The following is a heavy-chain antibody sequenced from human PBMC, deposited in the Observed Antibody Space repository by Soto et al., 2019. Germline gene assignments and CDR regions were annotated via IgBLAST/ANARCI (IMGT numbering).Heavy chain of an antibody. J-gene: IGHJ5*02. D-gene: IGHD6-13*01. CDR2: VSSTGSS. CDR3: ARGVPAAGTDWFDP. Sequence: PSETLSLTCTVSGGSISNYYWSWIRQSAEKRLEWIGRVSSTGSSYYNPSLKSRVTISVDTSKNQVSLNLTSVTAADTAVYYCARGVPAAGTDWFDPWGQGTLVTV. V-gene: IGHV4-4*07. CDR1: GGSISNYY.